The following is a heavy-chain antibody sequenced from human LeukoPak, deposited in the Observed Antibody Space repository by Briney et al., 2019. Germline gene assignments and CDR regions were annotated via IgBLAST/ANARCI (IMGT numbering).Heavy chain of an antibody. CDR1: GGTFSSYA. Sequence: GASVKVSCKASGGTFSSYAISWVRQAPGQGLEWMGRIIPILGIANYAQKFQGRVTITADKSTSTAYMELSSLRSEDTAVYYCAGDATMVRGEDINDAFDIWGQGTMVTVSS. V-gene: IGHV1-69*04. CDR2: IIPILGIA. D-gene: IGHD3-10*01. CDR3: AGDATMVRGEDINDAFDI. J-gene: IGHJ3*02.